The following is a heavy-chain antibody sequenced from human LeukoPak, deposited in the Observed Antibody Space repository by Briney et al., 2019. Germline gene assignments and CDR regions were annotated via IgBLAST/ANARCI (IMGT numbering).Heavy chain of an antibody. J-gene: IGHJ4*02. V-gene: IGHV1-69*04. Sequence: ASVKVSCKASVGIFSSYAISWVRQAPGPGLEWMGRIIPILGIANYAQKFQGRVTITADKSTSTAYMDLSSLRSEDTAVYCCARDLPPYYFDYWGQGTLVTVSS. CDR2: IIPILGIA. CDR3: ARDLPPYYFDY. CDR1: VGIFSSYA.